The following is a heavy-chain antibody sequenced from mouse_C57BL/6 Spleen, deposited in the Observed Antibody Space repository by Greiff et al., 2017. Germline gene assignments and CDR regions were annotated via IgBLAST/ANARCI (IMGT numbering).Heavy chain of an antibody. J-gene: IGHJ3*01. Sequence: QVQLMESGAELVKPGASVKISCKASGYAFSSYWMNWVKQRPGKGLEWIGQIFPGGGYTNYNGKFKGKDTLTADKSSSTAYMQHSSLTSEDAAVYFCARDSNWFAYWGQGTPVTVSA. D-gene: IGHD2-5*01. V-gene: IGHV1-80*01. CDR1: GYAFSSYW. CDR2: IFPGGGYT. CDR3: ARDSNWFAY.